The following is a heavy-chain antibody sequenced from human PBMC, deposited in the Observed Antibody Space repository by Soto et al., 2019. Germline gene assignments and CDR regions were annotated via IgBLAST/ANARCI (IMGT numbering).Heavy chain of an antibody. J-gene: IGHJ5*02. CDR1: GFTFSTYG. Sequence: QVQLVESGGGVVQPGRSLRLSCAASGFTFSTYGMFWVRQPPGKGLEWVAAIPSDGSNKYDAGSVKGRFNISSDNSKNTPFLQMDSLRTEDTAVYSCAKDFHPSQSYALYTWFDPWGQGTRVTVSS. CDR2: IPSDGSNK. V-gene: IGHV3-30*18. CDR3: AKDFHPSQSYALYTWFDP. D-gene: IGHD3-16*01.